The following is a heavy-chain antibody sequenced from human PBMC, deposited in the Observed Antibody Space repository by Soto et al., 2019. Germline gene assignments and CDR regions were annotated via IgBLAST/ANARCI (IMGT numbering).Heavy chain of an antibody. CDR1: GLTLSSYW. D-gene: IGHD6-19*01. CDR3: MSDGSTGWHFDS. Sequence: GGSLRLSCEASGLTLSSYWMSWIRQAPGKGLEWVANTRQDGGQSYLVDSVQGRFTISRDNAKNSVYLQMNSLRAEDTAVYYCMSDGSTGWHFDSWGQGTLVTVSS. CDR2: TRQDGGQS. V-gene: IGHV3-7*01. J-gene: IGHJ4*02.